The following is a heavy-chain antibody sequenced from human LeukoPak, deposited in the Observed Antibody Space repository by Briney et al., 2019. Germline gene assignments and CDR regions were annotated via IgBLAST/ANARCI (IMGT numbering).Heavy chain of an antibody. J-gene: IGHJ5*02. CDR3: ARDRSITIFGVVSIQVDWFDP. D-gene: IGHD3-3*01. CDR2: IYSGGST. V-gene: IGHV3-53*01. CDR1: GFTVSSNY. Sequence: GGSLRLSCAASGFTVSSNYMSWVRQAPGKGLEWVSVIYSGGSTYYADSVKGRFTISRDNSKNTLYLQMNSLRAEDTAVYYCARDRSITIFGVVSIQVDWFDPWGQGTLVTVSS.